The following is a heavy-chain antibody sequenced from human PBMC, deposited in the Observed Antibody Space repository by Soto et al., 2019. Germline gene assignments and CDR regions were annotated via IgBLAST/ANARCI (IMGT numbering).Heavy chain of an antibody. Sequence: HPGGSLRLSCAASGFTFSSYAMSWVRQAPGKGLEWVSAISGSGGSTYYADSVKGRFTISRDNSKNTLYLQMNSLRAEDTAVYYCAKYLVTGPRQQKIYYWSQGTLVTVSS. CDR2: ISGSGGST. V-gene: IGHV3-23*01. CDR3: AKYLVTGPRQQKIYY. CDR1: GFTFSSYA. D-gene: IGHD6-13*01. J-gene: IGHJ4*02.